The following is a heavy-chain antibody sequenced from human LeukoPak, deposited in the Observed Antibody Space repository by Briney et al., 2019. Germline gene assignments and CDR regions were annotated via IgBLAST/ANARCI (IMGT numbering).Heavy chain of an antibody. D-gene: IGHD6-19*01. J-gene: IGHJ6*02. CDR2: MSSSSSSI. CDR1: GFTFSIYT. Sequence: PGGSLRLSCAASGFTFSIYTMNWVRQAPGKGLEWVSCMSSSSSSIYYADLVRGRFTISRDNAKNSLYLQMNSLRAEDTAVYYCAKECSGWSVDVWGQGTTVTVSS. V-gene: IGHV3-21*01. CDR3: AKECSGWSVDV.